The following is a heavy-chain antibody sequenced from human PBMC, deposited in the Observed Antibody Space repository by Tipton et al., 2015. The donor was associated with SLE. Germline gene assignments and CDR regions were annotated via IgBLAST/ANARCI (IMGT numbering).Heavy chain of an antibody. CDR1: GGSISRSNFY. J-gene: IGHJ2*01. D-gene: IGHD3-10*01. CDR3: ARDRRGWYFDL. Sequence: TLSLTCTVSGGSISRSNFYWAWIRQPPGKGLEWIGRIYTSGSTNYNPSLKSRVTISVDTSKNQFSLKLSSVTAADTAVYYCARDRRGWYFDLWGRGTLVTVSS. V-gene: IGHV4-61*02. CDR2: IYTSGST.